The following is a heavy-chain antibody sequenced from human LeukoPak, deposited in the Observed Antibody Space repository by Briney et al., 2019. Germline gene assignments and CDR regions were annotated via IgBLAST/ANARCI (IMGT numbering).Heavy chain of an antibody. CDR3: ARHCSSTSCYAGAYYYYGMDV. J-gene: IGHJ6*02. Sequence: SVKVSCKASGGTFSSYAISWVRQAPGQGLEWMGGIIPIFGTANYAQKFQGRVTITADESTSTAYMELRSLRSEDTAVYYWARHCSSTSCYAGAYYYYGMDVWGQGTTFTVSS. V-gene: IGHV1-69*13. CDR1: GGTFSSYA. CDR2: IIPIFGTA. D-gene: IGHD2-2*01.